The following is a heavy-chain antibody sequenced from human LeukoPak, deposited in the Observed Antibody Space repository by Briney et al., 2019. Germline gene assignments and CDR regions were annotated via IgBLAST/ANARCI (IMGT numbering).Heavy chain of an antibody. CDR1: GYTFTSYG. Sequence: GASVKVSCKASGYTFTSYGISWVRQAPGQGLEWMGWISVYNGNTNYAQKLQGRVTMTTDTSTSTAYMELRSLRSDDTAVYYCARALPSIVGATTSDYWGQGTLVTVSS. D-gene: IGHD1-26*01. V-gene: IGHV1-18*01. CDR3: ARALPSIVGATTSDY. CDR2: ISVYNGNT. J-gene: IGHJ4*02.